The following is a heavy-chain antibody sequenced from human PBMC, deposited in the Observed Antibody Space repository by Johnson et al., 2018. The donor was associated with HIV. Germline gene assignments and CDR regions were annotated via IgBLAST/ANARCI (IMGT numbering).Heavy chain of an antibody. J-gene: IGHJ3*02. CDR1: GFTFSSSA. CDR3: ARVRGGTGHGAFDI. V-gene: IGHV3-30-3*01. CDR2: ISYDGSIK. Sequence: QVLLVESGGGLVQPGGSLRLSCAASGFTFSSSAMHWVRQAPGQGLQWVALISYDGSIKYFADSVKGRFTISRDNSKNTLHLQMNSLRTEDTAVYYCARVRGGTGHGAFDIWGQGTMVTVSS.